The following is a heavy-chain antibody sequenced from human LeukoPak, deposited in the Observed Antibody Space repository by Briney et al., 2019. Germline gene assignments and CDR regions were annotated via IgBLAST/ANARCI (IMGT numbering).Heavy chain of an antibody. Sequence: GGSLRLSCAASGFTFSSYGMSWVRQAPGKGLEWVSGVSGSGGSTYYTDSVKGRFTISRDNSRNTLYLQMNSLRAEDTAIYYCTKWNGYGDYWGQGILVTVSS. V-gene: IGHV3-23*01. J-gene: IGHJ4*02. CDR3: TKWNGYGDY. CDR1: GFTFSSYG. D-gene: IGHD3-3*01. CDR2: VSGSGGST.